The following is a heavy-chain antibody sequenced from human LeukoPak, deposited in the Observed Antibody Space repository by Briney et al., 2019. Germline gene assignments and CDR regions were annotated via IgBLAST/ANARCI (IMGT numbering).Heavy chain of an antibody. Sequence: SETLSLTCTVSGDSISTYYWSWIRQPAGKGLEWIGRIYSSGSTNYNPSLRSRVTMSVDTSKNQFSLKLSSVTAADTAVYYCARDHVGATGYYYMDVWGKGTTVTVSS. D-gene: IGHD1-26*01. CDR2: IYSSGST. CDR1: GDSISTYY. V-gene: IGHV4-4*07. CDR3: ARDHVGATGYYYMDV. J-gene: IGHJ6*03.